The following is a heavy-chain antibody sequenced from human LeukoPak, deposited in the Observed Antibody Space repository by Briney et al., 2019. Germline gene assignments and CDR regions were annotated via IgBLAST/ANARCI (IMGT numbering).Heavy chain of an antibody. CDR2: IWYDESNK. J-gene: IGHJ4*02. CDR3: ARDGFSSSWYGRALDY. CDR1: GFSSYG. V-gene: IGHV3-33*01. D-gene: IGHD6-13*01. Sequence: PGGSLRLSCAASGFSSYGMHWVRQAPGKGLEWVAVIWYDESNKYYADSVKGRFTISRDNSRNTLYLQMNSLGAEDTAVYYCARDGFSSSWYGRALDYWGQGTLVTVSS.